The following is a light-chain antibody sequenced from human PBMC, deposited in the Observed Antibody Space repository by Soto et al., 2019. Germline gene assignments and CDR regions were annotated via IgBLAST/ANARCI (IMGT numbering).Light chain of an antibody. CDR1: RSVGLS. Sequence: EIVLTQSPATLSLSPGDRATLSCRASRSVGLSLAWYQQKPGQAPRRLIYGASNRATGIPDRFSGSESGTDFTLTISSLEPEDSAVFYCQQRSYWPWTCGRGTKVDIK. CDR2: GAS. V-gene: IGKV3-11*01. J-gene: IGKJ1*01. CDR3: QQRSYWPWT.